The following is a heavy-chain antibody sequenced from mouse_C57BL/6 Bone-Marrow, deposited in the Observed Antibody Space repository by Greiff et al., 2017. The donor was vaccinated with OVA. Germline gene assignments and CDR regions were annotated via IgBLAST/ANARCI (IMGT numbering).Heavy chain of an antibody. Sequence: QVQLQQSGAELVRPGTSVKMSCKASGYTFTNYWIGWAKQRPGHGLEWIGDIYPGGGYTNYNEKFKGKATLTADKSSSTAYMQFSSLTSEDSAIYYCARSRDGYSFAYWGQGTLVTVSA. D-gene: IGHD2-3*01. V-gene: IGHV1-63*01. CDR1: GYTFTNYW. J-gene: IGHJ3*01. CDR3: ARSRDGYSFAY. CDR2: IYPGGGYT.